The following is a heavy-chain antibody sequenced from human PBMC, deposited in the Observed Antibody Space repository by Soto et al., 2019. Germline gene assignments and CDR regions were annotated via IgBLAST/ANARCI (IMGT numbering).Heavy chain of an antibody. J-gene: IGHJ4*02. D-gene: IGHD6-19*01. CDR1: GFTFENYA. Sequence: PGGSLRLSCSASGFTFENYAMHWVRQAPGKGLEWVAGISWESGRVGYADSVKGRFTISRDNAKNSLYLQMNRLISEDTALYFCAKDSVFSSGWDFDFWGQGTLVTVSS. V-gene: IGHV3-9*01. CDR2: ISWESGRV. CDR3: AKDSVFSSGWDFDF.